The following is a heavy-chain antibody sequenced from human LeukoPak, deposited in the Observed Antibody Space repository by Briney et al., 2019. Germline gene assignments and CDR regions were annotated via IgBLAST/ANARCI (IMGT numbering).Heavy chain of an antibody. Sequence: SGPTLLHPTPTLTLTCNFSGFSPTTSGVRVGWIRQPPGKALEWLALIYWDDDKRSTPYLTSRLTVTKDTFKDQVLLTMDNMDPVDTGTYYCAHCRRGGSSGIDYWGQGTLVTVSS. V-gene: IGHV2-5*02. CDR1: GFSPTTSGVR. D-gene: IGHD6-6*01. CDR2: IYWDDDK. J-gene: IGHJ4*02. CDR3: AHCRRGGSSGIDY.